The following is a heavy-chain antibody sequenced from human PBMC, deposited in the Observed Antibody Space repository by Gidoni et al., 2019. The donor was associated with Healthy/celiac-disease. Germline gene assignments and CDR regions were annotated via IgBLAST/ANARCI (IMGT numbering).Heavy chain of an antibody. Sequence: QVQLVQSGAEVKKPGASVKVSCKASGYTFTGYYMHWVRQAPGQGLEWMGWINPNSGGTNYAQKFQGRVTMTRDTSISTAYMELSRLRSDDTAVYYCARGGMGFSHGDYDAFDIWGQGTMVTVSS. V-gene: IGHV1-2*02. D-gene: IGHD2-21*02. CDR2: INPNSGGT. J-gene: IGHJ3*02. CDR1: GYTFTGYY. CDR3: ARGGMGFSHGDYDAFDI.